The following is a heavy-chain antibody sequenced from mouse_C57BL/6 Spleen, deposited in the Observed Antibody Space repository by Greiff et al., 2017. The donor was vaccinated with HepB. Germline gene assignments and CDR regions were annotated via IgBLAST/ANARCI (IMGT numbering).Heavy chain of an antibody. J-gene: IGHJ1*03. CDR3: ARSNWDDCYFDV. CDR2: INPSTGGT. V-gene: IGHV1-42*01. D-gene: IGHD4-1*01. CDR1: GYSFTGYY. Sequence: VQLQQSGPELVKPGASVKISCKASGYSFTGYYMNWVKQSPEKSLEWIGEINPSTGGTTYNQKFKAKATLTVDKSSSTAYMQLKSLTSEDSAVYYCARSNWDDCYFDVWGTGTTVTVSS.